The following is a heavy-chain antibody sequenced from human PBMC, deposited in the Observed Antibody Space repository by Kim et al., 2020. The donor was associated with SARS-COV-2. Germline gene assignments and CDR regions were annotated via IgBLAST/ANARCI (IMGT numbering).Heavy chain of an antibody. Sequence: GGSLRLSCAASGFTFSSYAMHWVRQAPGKGLEWVAVISYDGSNKYYADSVKGRFTISRDNSKNTLYLQMNSLRAEDTAVYYCARDHPPLEWLFPYYYYGMDVWGQGTTVTVSS. CDR3: ARDHPPLEWLFPYYYYGMDV. CDR2: ISYDGSNK. D-gene: IGHD3-3*01. V-gene: IGHV3-30-3*01. J-gene: IGHJ6*02. CDR1: GFTFSSYA.